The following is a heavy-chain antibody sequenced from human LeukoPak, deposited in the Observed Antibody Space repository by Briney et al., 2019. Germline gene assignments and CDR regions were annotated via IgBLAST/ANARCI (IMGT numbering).Heavy chain of an antibody. Sequence: PGGSLRLSCAASGFTFSSYSMNCVRQAPGKGLEWVSYISSSSNVIYYTDSVKGRFTISRDNARNLLSLQMNSLRAEDTAVYYCARGDPIYDFWSGGDYWGQGSLVTVSS. CDR3: ARGDPIYDFWSGGDY. D-gene: IGHD3-3*01. CDR1: GFTFSSYS. CDR2: ISSSSNVI. J-gene: IGHJ4*02. V-gene: IGHV3-48*01.